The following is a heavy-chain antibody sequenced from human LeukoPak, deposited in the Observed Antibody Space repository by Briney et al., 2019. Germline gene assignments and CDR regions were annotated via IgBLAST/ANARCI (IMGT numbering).Heavy chain of an antibody. J-gene: IGHJ4*02. D-gene: IGHD2/OR15-2a*01. CDR2: ITDSGGST. V-gene: IGHV3-23*01. CDR1: GFTFSSYA. Sequence: PGGSLRLSCAASGFTFSSYAMSWVRQAPGKGLEWVSAITDSGGSTYYTDSVKGRFTISRDNSKNTLYLQMTSLRAEDTAVYYCAKGSRGYYPYYFDYWGQGTLVTVSS. CDR3: AKGSRGYYPYYFDY.